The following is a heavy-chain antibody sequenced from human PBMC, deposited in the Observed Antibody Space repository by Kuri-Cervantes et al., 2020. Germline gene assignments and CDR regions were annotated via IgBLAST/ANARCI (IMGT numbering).Heavy chain of an antibody. CDR2: IYTSGST. CDR1: GGSVSSYY. V-gene: IGHV4-4*07. D-gene: IGHD3-22*01. CDR3: ARGGKNYYDSSGYYGY. Sequence: SETLSLTCTVSGGSVSSYYWSWIRQPAGKRLEWIGRIYTSGSTNYNPSLKSRVTISVDTSKNQFSLKLSSVTAADTAVYYCARGGKNYYDSSGYYGYWGQGTLVTVSS. J-gene: IGHJ4*02.